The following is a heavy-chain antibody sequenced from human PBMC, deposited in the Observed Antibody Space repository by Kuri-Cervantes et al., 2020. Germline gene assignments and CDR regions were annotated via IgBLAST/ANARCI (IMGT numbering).Heavy chain of an antibody. CDR3: ARSRPSSCFDY. CDR1: GFTFSTYW. V-gene: IGHV3-7*01. Sequence: GESLKISCAASGFTFSTYWMSWVRQAPGRGLEWVASINKDGSETYYVDSVKGRFTISRDNAKNSLYLQMSNLRGEDTAVYYCARSRPSSCFDYWGQGTLVTVSS. CDR2: INKDGSET. J-gene: IGHJ4*02. D-gene: IGHD6-13*01.